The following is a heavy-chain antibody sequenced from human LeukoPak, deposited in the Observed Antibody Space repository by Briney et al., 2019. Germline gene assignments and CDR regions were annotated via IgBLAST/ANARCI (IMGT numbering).Heavy chain of an antibody. CDR1: GFSFGSYN. D-gene: IGHD3-10*01. J-gene: IGHJ4*02. Sequence: PGGSLRLSCAASGFSFGSYNMHWVRQAAGKGLEWVSSISSSSTYIFYTDSVKGRFTISRDNAKNSLYLQMSGLRAEDTAVYYCARDPGYYGTFDYWGQGTLVTASS. V-gene: IGHV3-21*01. CDR2: ISSSSTYI. CDR3: ARDPGYYGTFDY.